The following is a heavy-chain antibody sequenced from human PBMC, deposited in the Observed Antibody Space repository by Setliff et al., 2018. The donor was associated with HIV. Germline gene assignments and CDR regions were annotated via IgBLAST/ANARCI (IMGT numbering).Heavy chain of an antibody. CDR1: GFTFSGYW. CDR3: AARNSGNPTRHFDY. J-gene: IGHJ4*02. D-gene: IGHD3-10*01. Sequence: GSLRLSCAASGFTFSGYWMSWVRQAPGKGLEWIGSIYHSGSTFYNPSLRSRVTISVDTSQDQFSLRLTSVTAADTAVYYCAARNSGNPTRHFDYWGQGTLVTVSS. CDR2: IYHSGST. V-gene: IGHV4-38-2*01.